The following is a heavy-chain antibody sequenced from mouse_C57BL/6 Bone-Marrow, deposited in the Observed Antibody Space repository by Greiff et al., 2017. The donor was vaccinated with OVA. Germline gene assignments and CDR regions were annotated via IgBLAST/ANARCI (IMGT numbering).Heavy chain of an antibody. CDR3: ASRHYYGSSYGAMDY. Sequence: EVMLVESGAELVKPGASVKLSCTASGFNIKDYYMHWVKQRTEQGLEWIGRIDPEDGETKYAPKFQGKATITADTSSNTAYLQLSSLTSEDTAVYYCASRHYYGSSYGAMDYWGQGTSVTVSS. CDR2: IDPEDGET. J-gene: IGHJ4*01. D-gene: IGHD1-1*01. CDR1: GFNIKDYY. V-gene: IGHV14-2*01.